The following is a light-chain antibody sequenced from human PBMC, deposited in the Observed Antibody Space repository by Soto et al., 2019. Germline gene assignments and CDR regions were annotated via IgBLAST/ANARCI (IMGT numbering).Light chain of an antibody. V-gene: IGKV1-12*01. CDR1: QDISRW. J-gene: IGKJ4*01. CDR3: QQASNLTPLT. Sequence: DIQMTQSPSSVSASVGDSVTITCRASQDISRWLVWYQQKPGKAPKLLFSAASGLQSGVPSRFSGSGSGTDFTLTIGSLQPEDFATYYCQQASNLTPLTFGGGTKVEIK. CDR2: AAS.